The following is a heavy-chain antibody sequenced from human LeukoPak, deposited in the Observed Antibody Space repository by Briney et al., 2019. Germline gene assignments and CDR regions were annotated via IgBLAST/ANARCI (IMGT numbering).Heavy chain of an antibody. Sequence: TGGSLRLSCAASGFTFSSYAMHWVRQAPGKGLEWVAVISNDGSNKHYTDSVKGRFTISRDNSKNTLYLQMNSLRAEDTAVYYCAKDLRVGDHFDYWGQGTLVTVSS. CDR1: GFTFSSYA. CDR3: AKDLRVGDHFDY. D-gene: IGHD1-26*01. CDR2: ISNDGSNK. V-gene: IGHV3-30*04. J-gene: IGHJ4*02.